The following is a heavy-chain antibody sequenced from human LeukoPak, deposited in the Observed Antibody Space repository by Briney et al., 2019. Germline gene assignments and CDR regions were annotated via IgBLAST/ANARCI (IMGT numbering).Heavy chain of an antibody. CDR1: GGTFSSYA. V-gene: IGHV1-69*13. D-gene: IGHD6-19*01. Sequence: ASVKVSCKASGGTFSSYAISWVRQAPGQGLEWMGGIIPIFGTANYAQKFQGRVTITADESTSTAYMELSSLRSEDTAVYYCARGTMRSGWCRFNPHYYYYYYMDVWGKGTTVTVSS. CDR3: ARGTMRSGWCRFNPHYYYYYYMDV. J-gene: IGHJ6*03. CDR2: IIPIFGTA.